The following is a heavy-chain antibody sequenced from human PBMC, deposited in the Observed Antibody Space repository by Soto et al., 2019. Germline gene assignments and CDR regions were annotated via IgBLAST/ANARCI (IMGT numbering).Heavy chain of an antibody. J-gene: IGHJ6*02. D-gene: IGHD3-10*01. V-gene: IGHV4-59*08. CDR2: VYNTGGT. CDR1: SGPSSSHN. Sequence: QVQLQQSGPGLVKPSETLSLTCTVSSGPSSSHNWGWIRQSPGRGLEWIGYVYNTGGTSYNPSLKGRPPISADTSANPISLTLSSVTAAATALYYCVRQGIGDLHGLVDVWGQGTTVSVSS. CDR3: VRQGIGDLHGLVDV.